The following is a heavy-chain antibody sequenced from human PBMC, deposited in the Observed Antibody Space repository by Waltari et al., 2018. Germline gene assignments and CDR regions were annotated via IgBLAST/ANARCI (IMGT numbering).Heavy chain of an antibody. V-gene: IGHV3-66*02. CDR2: IYPAGRP. D-gene: IGHD5-18*01. J-gene: IGHJ4*02. CDR3: SRARDEDTAMVFFDH. Sequence: DVQLVESGGGLVHPGGSLRLSCAASGLTVSTTHMSWVRQAPGKGVGWVSIIYPAGRPANAYSGVGRFTISRDVSQNTLHLQMNNLRPEDTAVYYCSRARDEDTAMVFFDHWGQGTLVSVSS. CDR1: GLTVSTTH.